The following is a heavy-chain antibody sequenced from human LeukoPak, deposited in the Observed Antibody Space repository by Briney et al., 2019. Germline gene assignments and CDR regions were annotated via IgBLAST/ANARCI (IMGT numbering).Heavy chain of an antibody. CDR1: GFTFTSSA. V-gene: IGHV1-58*02. CDR2: IVVGSGNT. J-gene: IGHJ4*02. D-gene: IGHD2-2*01. Sequence: ALVKVSCKASGFTFTSSAMQWVRQARGQRLEWIGWIVVGSGNTNYAQKFQERVTITGDMSTTTAYMELSSLRSEDTAVYYCAAGSYCSSISCPSHYWGQGTLVTVSS. CDR3: AAGSYCSSISCPSHY.